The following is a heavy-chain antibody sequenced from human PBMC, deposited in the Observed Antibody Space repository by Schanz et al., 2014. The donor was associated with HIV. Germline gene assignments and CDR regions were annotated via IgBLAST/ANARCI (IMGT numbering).Heavy chain of an antibody. D-gene: IGHD3-9*01. CDR1: GFTFSNYG. CDR2: ISSSSSVI. CDR3: VRDSPDHDILTGRYGMDV. Sequence: EVQLVESGGGLVQPGGSLRLSCAASGFTFSNYGANWVRQAPGKGLEWISYISSSSSVIYYADSVKGRFTISRDNAKNSLYLHMISLRDEDTAVYYCVRDSPDHDILTGRYGMDVWGQGTTVTVSS. V-gene: IGHV3-48*02. J-gene: IGHJ6*02.